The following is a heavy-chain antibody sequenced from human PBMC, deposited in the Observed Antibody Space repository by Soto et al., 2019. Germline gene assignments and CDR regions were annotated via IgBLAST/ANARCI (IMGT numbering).Heavy chain of an antibody. CDR2: IYYDGST. Sequence: HVQLQESGPGLVKPSETLSLTCTVSGGSISTYYWSWIRQPPGKGLEWIGYIYYDGSTSYNPSLRSRVTISVDTSKYQFSLLLSSVTSADTAVYYCARHQLSSGLYVWFDPWGQGTLVTVSS. CDR3: ARHQLSSGLYVWFDP. D-gene: IGHD6-25*01. J-gene: IGHJ5*02. CDR1: GGSISTYY. V-gene: IGHV4-59*01.